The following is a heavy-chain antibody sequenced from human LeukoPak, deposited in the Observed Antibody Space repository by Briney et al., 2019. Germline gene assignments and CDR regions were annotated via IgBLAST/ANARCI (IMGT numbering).Heavy chain of an antibody. D-gene: IGHD5-18*01. Sequence: PSETLSLTCTVSGGSISSYYWSWIRQPPGKGLEWIGYIYYSGSTNYNPSLESRVTISVDTSKYQFPLKLSSVTAADTAVYYCARETHLSSYGEFLDYWGQGTLVTVSS. CDR3: ARETHLSSYGEFLDY. V-gene: IGHV4-59*01. CDR1: GGSISSYY. CDR2: IYYSGST. J-gene: IGHJ4*02.